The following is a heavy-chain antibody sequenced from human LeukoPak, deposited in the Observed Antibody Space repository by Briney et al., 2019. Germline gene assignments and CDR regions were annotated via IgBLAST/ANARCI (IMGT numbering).Heavy chain of an antibody. J-gene: IGHJ3*02. Sequence: RASVKVSCKASGYTFTGYYMHWVRQAPGQGLEWMGWINPNSGGTNYAQEFQGRVTMTRDTSISTAYMELSRLRSDDTAVYYCARGTPGVQLERFRFWDIWGQGTMVTVSS. CDR1: GYTFTGYY. D-gene: IGHD1-1*01. CDR3: ARGTPGVQLERFRFWDI. V-gene: IGHV1-2*02. CDR2: INPNSGGT.